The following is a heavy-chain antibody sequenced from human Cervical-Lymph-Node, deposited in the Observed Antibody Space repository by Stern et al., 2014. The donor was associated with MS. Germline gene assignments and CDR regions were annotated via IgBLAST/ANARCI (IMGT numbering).Heavy chain of an antibody. V-gene: IGHV1-69*01. CDR3: ARELSQVLVY. CDR1: GGTFSSST. CDR2: IIPLFGTA. J-gene: IGHJ4*02. Sequence: VQLVESAAEVKKPGSSVKVSCKASGGTFSSSTISWVRQAPGQGLEWMGGIIPLFGTAHYAQKFQGRVTITADESTSTAYMELSSLRSEDTAVYYCARELSQVLVYWGQGTLVTVSS.